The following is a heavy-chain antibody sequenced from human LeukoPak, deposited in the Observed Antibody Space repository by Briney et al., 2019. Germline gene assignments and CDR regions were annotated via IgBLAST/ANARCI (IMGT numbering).Heavy chain of an antibody. CDR2: ISAYNGNT. CDR1: GYTFTSYG. V-gene: IGHV1-18*01. D-gene: IGHD6-6*01. CDR3: ATHIIRYSSSSGGIHNWFDP. Sequence: ASVKVSCTASGYTFTSYGISWVRQAPGQGLEWMGCISAYNGNTNYAQKLQGRVTMTTDTSTSTAYMELRSLRSDDTAVYYCATHIIRYSSSSGGIHNWFDPWGQGTLVTVSS. J-gene: IGHJ5*02.